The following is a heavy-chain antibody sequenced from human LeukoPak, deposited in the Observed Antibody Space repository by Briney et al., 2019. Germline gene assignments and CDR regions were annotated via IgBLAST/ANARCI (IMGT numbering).Heavy chain of an antibody. V-gene: IGHV4-39*07. D-gene: IGHD6-19*01. J-gene: IGHJ4*02. CDR2: IYYSGST. CDR3: ARVPAVAGSMYFDY. Sequence: SETLSLACTVSGGSISSSSYYWGWIRQPPGKGLEWIGSIYYSGSTYYNPSLKSRVTISVDTSKNQFSLKLSSVTAADTAVYYCARVPAVAGSMYFDYWGQGTLVTVSS. CDR1: GGSISSSSYY.